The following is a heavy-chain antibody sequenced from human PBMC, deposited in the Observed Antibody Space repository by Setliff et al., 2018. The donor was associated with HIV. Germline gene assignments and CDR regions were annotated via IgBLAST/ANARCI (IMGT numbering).Heavy chain of an antibody. CDR3: AGEGPKTDYFDY. Sequence: ASVKVSCKTSGYAFTSYHIHWVRQAPGQGLEWMGKIFVGDSTTHYAQKLQGRVTLTSDTSTHTVYMELGSMRSEDTAVYYCAGEGPKTDYFDYWGQGTLVTVSS. V-gene: IGHV1-46*04. CDR2: IFVGDSTT. J-gene: IGHJ4*02. CDR1: GYAFTSYH.